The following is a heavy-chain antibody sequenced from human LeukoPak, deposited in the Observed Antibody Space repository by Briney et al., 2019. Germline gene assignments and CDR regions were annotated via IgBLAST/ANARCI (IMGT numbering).Heavy chain of an antibody. D-gene: IGHD3-3*01. CDR2: IYPGDSDT. CDR3: ARQNDFRLDY. J-gene: IGHJ4*02. V-gene: IGHV5-51*01. CDR1: GYPFSSYW. Sequence: GESLRISCKGSGYPFSSYWVGWVRQMPGKGLEWMGIIYPGDSDTRYSPSLQGQVTISVDTSIGTAYLQWSSLKASDTAIYYCARQNDFRLDYWGQGNLVTVSS.